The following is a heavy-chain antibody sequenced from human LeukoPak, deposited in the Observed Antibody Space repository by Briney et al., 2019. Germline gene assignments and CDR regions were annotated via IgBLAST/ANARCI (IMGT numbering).Heavy chain of an antibody. CDR1: GSSISSYY. CDR2: IYTSGST. V-gene: IGHV4-4*07. J-gene: IGHJ6*02. CDR3: ASVAHYYGMDV. D-gene: IGHD2-21*01. Sequence: SETLSLTCTVSGSSISSYYWSWIRQPAGKGLEWIGRIYTSGSTNYNPSLKGRVTMSVDKSKNQFSLKLSSVTAADTAVYYCASVAHYYGMDVWGQGTTVTVSS.